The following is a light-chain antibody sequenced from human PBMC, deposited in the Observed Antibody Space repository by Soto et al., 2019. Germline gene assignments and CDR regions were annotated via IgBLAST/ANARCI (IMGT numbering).Light chain of an antibody. CDR2: GAS. CDR1: QSVSSSY. CDR3: QQYGSSL. J-gene: IGKJ4*01. V-gene: IGKV3-20*01. Sequence: EIGLTQSPGTLSLSPGERATLSCRASQSVSSSYLAWYQQKPGQAPRLLIYGASSRATGIPDRFSGSGSGTDFTLTISRLEPEDFAVYYCQQYGSSLLGGGTKVDIK.